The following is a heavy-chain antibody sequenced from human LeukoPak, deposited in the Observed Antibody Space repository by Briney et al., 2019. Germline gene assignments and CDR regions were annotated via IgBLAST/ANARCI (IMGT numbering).Heavy chain of an antibody. D-gene: IGHD2-15*01. J-gene: IGHJ4*02. CDR1: GYTFTNYD. V-gene: IGHV1-8*01. Sequence: ASVKVSCKASGYTFTNYDINWVRQAPGQGLEWMGWMNPNSGNTGYAQKFQGRVTMTRDTSISTAYMELSSLRSEDTAVYYCARGSPPHCSGGSCYSWGFVGYWGQGTLVTVSS. CDR3: ARGSPPHCSGGSCYSWGFVGY. CDR2: MNPNSGNT.